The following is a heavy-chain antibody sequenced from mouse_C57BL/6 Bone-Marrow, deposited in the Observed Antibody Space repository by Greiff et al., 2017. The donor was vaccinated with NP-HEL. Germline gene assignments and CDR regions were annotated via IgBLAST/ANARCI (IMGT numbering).Heavy chain of an antibody. CDR3: ASGTGFDY. CDR1: GYTFTDYY. CDR2: INPNNGGT. Sequence: EVQLQQSGPELVKPGASVKISCKASGYTFTDYYMNWVKQSHGKSLEWIGDINPNNGGTSYNQKFKGKATLTVDKSSSTAYMELRSPTSEDSAVYYCASGTGFDYWGQGTTLTVSS. J-gene: IGHJ2*01. D-gene: IGHD4-1*01. V-gene: IGHV1-26*01.